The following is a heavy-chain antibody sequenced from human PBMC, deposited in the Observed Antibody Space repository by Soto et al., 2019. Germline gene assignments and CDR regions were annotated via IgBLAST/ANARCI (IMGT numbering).Heavy chain of an antibody. V-gene: IGHV1-3*01. J-gene: IGHJ3*02. D-gene: IGHD3-10*01. CDR1: GYTFTSYA. CDR3: ASVLLWFGELAHYAFDI. CDR2: INAGNGNT. Sequence: ASVKVSCKASGYTFTSYAMHWVRQAPGQRLEWMGWINAGNGNTKYSQKFQGRVTITRDTSASTAYMELSSLRSEDTAVYYCASVLLWFGELAHYAFDIWGQGTMVTVSS.